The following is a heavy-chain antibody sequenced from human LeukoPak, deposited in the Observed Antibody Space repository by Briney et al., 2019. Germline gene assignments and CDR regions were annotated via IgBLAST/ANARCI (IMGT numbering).Heavy chain of an antibody. V-gene: IGHV3-53*01. D-gene: IGHD1-26*01. CDR2: IYSGGST. CDR1: GFTVSSSY. J-gene: IGHJ4*02. Sequence: GGSLRLSCAASGFTVSSSYISWVRQAPGKGLEWVSVIYSGGSTYYADSVKGRFTIFRDNAESSLYLQLNSLGAEDTAVYYCVRGGLYHYSGTSGDYWGQGTLVTVSS. CDR3: VRGGLYHYSGTSGDY.